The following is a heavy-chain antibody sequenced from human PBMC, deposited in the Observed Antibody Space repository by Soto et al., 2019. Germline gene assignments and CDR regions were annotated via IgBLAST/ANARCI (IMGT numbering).Heavy chain of an antibody. J-gene: IGHJ5*02. CDR1: GGSVSSGSYY. CDR3: ARSIAVAVSWFDP. Sequence: PSETLSLTCTVSGGSVSSGSYYWSWIRHPPGKGLEWIGYIYYSGSTNYNPSLKSRVTISVDTSKNQFSLKLSSVTAADTAVYYCARSIAVAVSWFDPWGQGTLVTVSS. D-gene: IGHD6-19*01. CDR2: IYYSGST. V-gene: IGHV4-61*01.